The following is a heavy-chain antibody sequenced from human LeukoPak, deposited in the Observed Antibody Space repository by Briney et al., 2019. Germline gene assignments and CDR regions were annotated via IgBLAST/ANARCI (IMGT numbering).Heavy chain of an antibody. J-gene: IGHJ6*02. D-gene: IGHD1-26*01. Sequence: SETLSLTCRVSGVSIRSYYWSWIRQPPGKGLEWIGYGSYSGTTDSNPSLKSRVTISVDTSKNHLSLKLNSVTAADTAVYYCARVGGIGGERGWDVGGQGPTVTVSS. CDR3: ARVGGIGGERGWDV. CDR1: GVSIRSYY. CDR2: GSYSGTT. V-gene: IGHV4-59*01.